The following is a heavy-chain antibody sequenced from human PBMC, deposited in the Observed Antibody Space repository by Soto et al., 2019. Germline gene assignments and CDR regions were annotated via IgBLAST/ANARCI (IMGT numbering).Heavy chain of an antibody. CDR3: ASSTTAMVTSYYGMDV. CDR2: TYYRSKWYN. Sequence: SQTLSLTCAISGDSVSSNSAAWNWIRQSPSKDLEWLGRTYYRSKWYNDYAVSVKSRITINPDTSKNQFSLQLNSVTPEDTAVYYCASSTTAMVTSYYGMDVWGQGTTVTVSS. J-gene: IGHJ6*02. CDR1: GDSVSSNSAA. V-gene: IGHV6-1*01. D-gene: IGHD5-18*01.